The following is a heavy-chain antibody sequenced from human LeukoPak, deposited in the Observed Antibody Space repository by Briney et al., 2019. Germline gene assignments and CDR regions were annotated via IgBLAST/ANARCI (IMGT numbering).Heavy chain of an antibody. Sequence: PGGSLRLSCAAPGFTFSSYAMHWVRQAPGKGLEWVAVISYDGSNKYYADSVKGRFTISRDNSKNTLYLQMNSLRAEDTAVYYCATPQVWGSYRYSQYWGQGTLVTVSS. CDR3: ATPQVWGSYRYSQY. CDR2: ISYDGSNK. J-gene: IGHJ4*02. CDR1: GFTFSSYA. D-gene: IGHD3-16*02. V-gene: IGHV3-30*04.